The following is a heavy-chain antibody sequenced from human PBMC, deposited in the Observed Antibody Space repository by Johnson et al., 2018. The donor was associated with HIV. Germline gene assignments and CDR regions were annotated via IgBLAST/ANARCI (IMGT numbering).Heavy chain of an antibody. CDR2: IGTAGDT. V-gene: IGHV3-13*01. D-gene: IGHD6-6*01. CDR1: GFTFSSYD. CDR3: ARGARKQLACDAFDI. J-gene: IGHJ3*02. Sequence: EVQLVESGGGLVQPGGSLRLSCAASGFTFSSYDMHWVRQATGKGLEWVSAIGTAGDTYYPGSVKGRFTISRDNSKNTVYLQMNSLRAEDTALYYCARGARKQLACDAFDIWGQGTMVTVCS.